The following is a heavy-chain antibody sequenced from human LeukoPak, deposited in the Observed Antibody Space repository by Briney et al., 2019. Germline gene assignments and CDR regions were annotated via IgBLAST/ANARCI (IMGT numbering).Heavy chain of an antibody. D-gene: IGHD2-8*01. J-gene: IGHJ4*02. V-gene: IGHV4-4*07. CDR3: ARDHATYCTNGVCYTGDY. CDR1: GGSISSYY. Sequence: SETPSLTCTVSGGSISSYYWSWIRQPAGKGLEWIGRIYTSGSTNYNPSLKSRVTMSVDTSKNQFSLKLSSVTAADTAVYYCARDHATYCTNGVCYTGDYWGKGTLVTVSS. CDR2: IYTSGST.